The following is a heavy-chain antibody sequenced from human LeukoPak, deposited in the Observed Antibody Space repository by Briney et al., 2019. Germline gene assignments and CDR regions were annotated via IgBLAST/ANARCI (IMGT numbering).Heavy chain of an antibody. Sequence: ASVKVSCKASGYTFTGYYMHWVRQAPGQGLEWMGWINPNSGGTNYAQKFQGRVTMTRDTSISTAYMELSRLRSDDTAVYYCARDVVLRDAFDIWGQGTMVTVSS. CDR1: GYTFTGYY. V-gene: IGHV1-2*02. D-gene: IGHD2-21*01. CDR3: ARDVVLRDAFDI. J-gene: IGHJ3*02. CDR2: INPNSGGT.